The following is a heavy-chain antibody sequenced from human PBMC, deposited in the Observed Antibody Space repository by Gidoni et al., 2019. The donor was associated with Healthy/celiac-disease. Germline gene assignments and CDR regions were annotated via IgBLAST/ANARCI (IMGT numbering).Heavy chain of an antibody. CDR2: IKSKTDGGTV. CDR3: TTDLSSSWTYYYYMDV. CDR1: GFTFSNAW. D-gene: IGHD6-13*01. Sequence: EVQLVASGGGLVKPGGSLRLSCAASGFTFSNAWMTWVRQAPGKGMEVFGRIKSKTDGGTVDYAEPVKGRCTISRDDSKNTLYLQMNSLKTEDTAVYYCTTDLSSSWTYYYYMDVWGKGTTVTVSS. J-gene: IGHJ6*03. V-gene: IGHV3-15*07.